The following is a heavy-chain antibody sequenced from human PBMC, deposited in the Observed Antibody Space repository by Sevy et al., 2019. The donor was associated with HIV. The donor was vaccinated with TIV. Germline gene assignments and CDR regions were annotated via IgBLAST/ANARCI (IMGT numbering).Heavy chain of an antibody. V-gene: IGHV6-1*01. CDR1: GDSVSSNSAA. CDR2: TYYRSKWYN. Sequence: QSQTLSLTCAISGDSVSSNSAAWNWIRQSPSRGLEWLGRTYYRSKWYNDYAVSVKSRITINPDTSKNQFSLQLNSVTPEDTAVYYCARRGTIFGNNYYYYGMDVWGQGTTVTVSS. J-gene: IGHJ6*02. CDR3: ARRGTIFGNNYYYYGMDV. D-gene: IGHD3-3*01.